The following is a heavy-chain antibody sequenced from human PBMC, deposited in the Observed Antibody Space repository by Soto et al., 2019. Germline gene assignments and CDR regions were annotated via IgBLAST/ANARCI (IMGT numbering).Heavy chain of an antibody. CDR1: GGSISSYY. D-gene: IGHD3-22*01. V-gene: IGHV4-59*01. J-gene: IGHJ4*02. CDR2: IYYSGST. Sequence: SETLSLTCTVSGGSISSYYWSWIRQPPGKGLEWIGYIYYSGSTNYNPSLKSRVTISVDTSKNQFSLKLSSVTAADTAVYYCARLYYDSSGDFDYWGQGILVTVSS. CDR3: ARLYYDSSGDFDY.